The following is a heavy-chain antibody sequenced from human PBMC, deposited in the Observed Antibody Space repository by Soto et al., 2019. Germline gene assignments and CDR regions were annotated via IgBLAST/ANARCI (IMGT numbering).Heavy chain of an antibody. J-gene: IGHJ6*02. Sequence: LGESLKISCKGSGYSFTSYWIGWVRQMPGKGLEWMGIIYPGDSDTRYSPSFQGQVTISADKSISTAYLQWSSLKASDTAMYYCARPIYDYRTYYHYGMDVWGQGTTVTVSS. CDR3: ARPIYDYRTYYHYGMDV. CDR1: GYSFTSYW. D-gene: IGHD4-4*01. CDR2: IYPGDSDT. V-gene: IGHV5-51*01.